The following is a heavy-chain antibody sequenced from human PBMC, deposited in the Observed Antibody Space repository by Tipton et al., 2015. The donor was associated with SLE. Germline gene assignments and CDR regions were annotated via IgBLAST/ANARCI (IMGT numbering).Heavy chain of an antibody. V-gene: IGHV4-59*08. D-gene: IGHD5-18*01. CDR1: GGSFSGYY. CDR2: LYYSGRT. CDR3: AREVGSYGPFDY. J-gene: IGHJ4*02. Sequence: TLSLTCAVYGGSFSGYYWSWIRQPPGKGLEWIGYLYYSGRTNYNPSLKSRVSISVDTSRNQFSLKLSSVTAADTAVYYCAREVGSYGPFDYWGQGTLVTVSS.